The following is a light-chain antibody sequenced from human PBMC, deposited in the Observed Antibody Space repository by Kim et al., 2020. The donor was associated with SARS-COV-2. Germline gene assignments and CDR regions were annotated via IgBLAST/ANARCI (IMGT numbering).Light chain of an antibody. V-gene: IGLV3-9*01. J-gene: IGLJ3*02. CDR1: NIGTKN. Sequence: SYELTQPLSVSVALGQTARITCGGNNIGTKNVHWYQRRPDQAPVLVIYRDINRPSGIPERFSGSNSGNTATLTISRAQAGDEADYFCQVWDRTTGGVFGG. CDR3: QVWDRTTGGV. CDR2: RDI.